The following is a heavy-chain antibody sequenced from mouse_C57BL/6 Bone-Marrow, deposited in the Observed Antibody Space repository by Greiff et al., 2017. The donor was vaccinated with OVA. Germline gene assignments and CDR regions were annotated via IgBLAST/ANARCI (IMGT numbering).Heavy chain of an antibody. CDR1: GYTFTDYY. CDR3: SGKIYYGNYGYAMDY. V-gene: IGHV1-75*01. D-gene: IGHD2-1*01. J-gene: IGHJ4*01. CDR2: IFPGSGST. Sequence: VQLQQSGPELVKPGASVKISCKASGYTFTDYYINWVKQRPGQGLEWIGWIFPGSGSTYYNEKFKGKATLTVDKSSSTAYMLLSSLTSEDSAVYFGSGKIYYGNYGYAMDYWGQGTSVTVSS.